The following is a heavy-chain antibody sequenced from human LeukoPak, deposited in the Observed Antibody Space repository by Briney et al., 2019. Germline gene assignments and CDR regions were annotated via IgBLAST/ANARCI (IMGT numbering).Heavy chain of an antibody. CDR3: ARDSGTTGEVKFDP. CDR2: INPNTGDT. CDR1: GYILSGYY. V-gene: IGHV1-2*02. J-gene: IGHJ5*02. D-gene: IGHD1-7*01. Sequence: ASVKVSCKASGYILSGYYMHWVRQAPGQGLEWLGWINPNTGDTNYAQKFQGRVTMTRDTSISAAYMEMSSLRSDDTAVYYCARDSGTTGEVKFDPWGQGTLVTVSS.